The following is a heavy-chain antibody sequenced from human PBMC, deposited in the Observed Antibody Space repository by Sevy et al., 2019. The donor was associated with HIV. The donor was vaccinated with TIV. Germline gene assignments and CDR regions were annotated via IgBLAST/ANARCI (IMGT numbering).Heavy chain of an antibody. V-gene: IGHV4-61*01. CDR2: IYYNVRI. CDR3: TRVGGITDYGMDL. J-gene: IGHJ6*02. D-gene: IGHD1-26*01. Sequence: QSQTLSLTCTVSGGSVSSDTYYWTWIRQPPGKGLESIGYIYYNVRIKYNPSLKSLVTISVDTSKNQFSLKVTSVTAADTAVYYCTRVGGITDYGMDLWGQGTTVTVSS. CDR1: GGSVSSDTYY.